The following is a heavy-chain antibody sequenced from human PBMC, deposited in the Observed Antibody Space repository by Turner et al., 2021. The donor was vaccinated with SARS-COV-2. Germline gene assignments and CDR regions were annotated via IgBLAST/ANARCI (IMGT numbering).Heavy chain of an antibody. D-gene: IGHD6-19*01. CDR1: RSTFSAYN. J-gene: IGHJ4*02. V-gene: IGHV1-2*02. Sequence: QVQMVRSGTAGKKPGASGKVSCEHSRSTFSAYNINWVRQAPGQGLGVMAWINPKSGDTEFAQKFQGRVTVTRDMSISTAYMGVNNLRSDDTAVYYCARVGGSGWYGSWGQGTLVTVSS. CDR2: INPKSGDT. CDR3: ARVGGSGWYGS.